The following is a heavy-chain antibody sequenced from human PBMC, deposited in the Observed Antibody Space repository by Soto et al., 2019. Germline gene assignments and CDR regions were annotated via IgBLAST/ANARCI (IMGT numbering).Heavy chain of an antibody. CDR2: IYYSGST. Sequence: QVQLQESGPGLVKPSETLSLTCTVSGGSISSYYWSWIRQPPGKRLEWIGHIYYSGSTNHNPSLKRRLTMSVDTSKNQFSLKLSSVTAADTAVYYCAATGDWEEVDAFNIWGQGTMVTVSS. J-gene: IGHJ3*02. V-gene: IGHV4-59*08. CDR3: AATGDWEEVDAFNI. D-gene: IGHD7-27*01. CDR1: GGSISSYY.